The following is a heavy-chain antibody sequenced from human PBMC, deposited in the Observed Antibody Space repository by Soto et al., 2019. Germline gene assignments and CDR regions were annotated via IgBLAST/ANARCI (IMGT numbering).Heavy chain of an antibody. CDR3: VRQPLATLALYGTDV. D-gene: IGHD6-6*01. J-gene: IGHJ6*02. CDR1: GDSVSAHSAA. CDR2: TYYRSKWNY. Sequence: SQTLSLTCAISGDSVSAHSAAWNWIRQSPSRGLEWLGRTYYRSKWNYDYAESVKSRMTITPDTSNNHFSLQLNSVTPEDTAVYYCVRQPLATLALYGTDVWGQGTTVTVSS. V-gene: IGHV6-1*01.